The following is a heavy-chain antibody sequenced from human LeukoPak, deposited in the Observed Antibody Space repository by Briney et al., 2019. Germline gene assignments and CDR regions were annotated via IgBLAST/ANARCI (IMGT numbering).Heavy chain of an antibody. CDR3: ARDQQGGDIVVVVAAY. D-gene: IGHD2-15*01. CDR2: ISSSSNTI. J-gene: IGHJ4*02. CDR1: GFTFSTYS. V-gene: IGHV3-48*01. Sequence: GGSLRLSCAASGFTFSTYSMNWVRQAPGKGLEWVSYISSSSNTIYYADSVKGRFTISRDNAQNSLYLQMNSLRAEDTAVYYCARDQQGGDIVVVVAAYWGQGTLVTVSS.